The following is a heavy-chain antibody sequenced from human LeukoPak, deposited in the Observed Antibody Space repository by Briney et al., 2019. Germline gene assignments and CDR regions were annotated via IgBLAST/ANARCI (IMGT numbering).Heavy chain of an antibody. CDR2: MNPNSGNT. CDR1: GYTFTGYY. CDR3: ARTSQLDAFDI. V-gene: IGHV1-8*02. J-gene: IGHJ3*02. Sequence: ASVKVSCKASGYTFTGYYMHWVRQAPGQGLEWMGWMNPNSGNTGYAQKFQGRVTMTRNTSISTAYMELSSLRSEDTAVYYCARTSQLDAFDIWGQGTMVTVSS. D-gene: IGHD2-2*01.